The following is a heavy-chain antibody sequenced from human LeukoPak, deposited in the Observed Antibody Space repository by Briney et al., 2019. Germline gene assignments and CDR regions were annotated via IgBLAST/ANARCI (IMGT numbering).Heavy chain of an antibody. J-gene: IGHJ6*03. CDR1: GFTFSSYS. V-gene: IGHV3-48*01. CDR3: ARGSYQHNYYYYYYMDV. Sequence: GGSLRLSCAASGFTFSSYSMMWVRQAPGKGLEWVSYISSSSTTIHYADSVKGRFTISRDNAKNSVYLQMNSLRAEDTAVYYCARGSYQHNYYYYYYMDVWGKGTTVTVSS. CDR2: ISSSSTTI. D-gene: IGHD1-26*01.